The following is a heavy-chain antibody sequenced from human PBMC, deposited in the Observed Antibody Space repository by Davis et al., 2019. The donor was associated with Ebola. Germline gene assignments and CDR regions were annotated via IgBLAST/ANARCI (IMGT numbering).Heavy chain of an antibody. J-gene: IGHJ5*02. CDR2: IRVRSTT. V-gene: IGHV3-23*01. D-gene: IGHD4-17*01. Sequence: PGRSLRLSCAASGFIFSNNAIRWVRQAPGKGLEWVSSIRVRSTTYHADSVKGRFTISRDNSKNTRYLQMNSLRAEDTAVYYCAKVHPPTTVTTGWFDPWGQGTLVTVSS. CDR3: AKVHPPTTVTTGWFDP. CDR1: GFIFSNNA.